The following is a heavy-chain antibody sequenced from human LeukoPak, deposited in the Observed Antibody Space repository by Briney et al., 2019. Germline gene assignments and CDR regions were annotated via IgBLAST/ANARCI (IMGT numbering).Heavy chain of an antibody. V-gene: IGHV4-59*01. CDR2: IYYSGST. Sequence: PSETLSLTCTVSGGSISSYYWSWIRQPPGKGLEWIGYIYYSGSTNYNPSLKSRVTISVDTSKNQFSLKLSSVTAADTAVYYCARDRVRGNSNPFFDYWGQGTLVTVSS. D-gene: IGHD4-11*01. J-gene: IGHJ4*02. CDR3: ARDRVRGNSNPFFDY. CDR1: GGSISSYY.